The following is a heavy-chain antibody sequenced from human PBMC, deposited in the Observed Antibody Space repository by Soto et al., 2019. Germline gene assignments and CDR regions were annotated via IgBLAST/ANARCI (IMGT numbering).Heavy chain of an antibody. CDR2: IIPIFGTA. J-gene: IGHJ5*02. V-gene: IGHV1-69*13. D-gene: IGHD6-19*01. CDR3: AREVRGIAVAGMDWLDP. Sequence: SVKVSCKASGGTFSSYAINWVRQAPGQGLEWVGGIIPIFGTANYAQKFQGRATITADESTSTAYMELSSLRSEDTAVYYCAREVRGIAVAGMDWLDPWGQGTTVTVSS. CDR1: GGTFSSYA.